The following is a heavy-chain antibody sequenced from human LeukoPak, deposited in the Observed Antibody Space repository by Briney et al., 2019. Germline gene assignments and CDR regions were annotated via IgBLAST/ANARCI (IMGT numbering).Heavy chain of an antibody. D-gene: IGHD1-1*01. V-gene: IGHV1-18*01. CDR1: GYTFTSYG. J-gene: IGHJ4*02. CDR2: ISAYNGNT. Sequence: ASVKVSCKASGYTFTSYGISWVRQAPGQGLEWMGWISAYNGNTNYAQKLQGRVTMTTDTSTSTAYMELRSLRSDDTAVYYCARNQYNWNDVPLLLDYWGQGTLVTVSS. CDR3: ARNQYNWNDVPLLLDY.